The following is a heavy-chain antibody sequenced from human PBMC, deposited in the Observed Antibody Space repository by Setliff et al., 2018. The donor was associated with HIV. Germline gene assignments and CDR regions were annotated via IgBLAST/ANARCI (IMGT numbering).Heavy chain of an antibody. CDR2: INHSGST. V-gene: IGHV4-34*01. D-gene: IGHD3-9*01. CDR1: GGSLSGYH. Sequence: KPSETLSLTCAVYGGSLSGYHWSWIRQSPGKGLEWIGEINHSGSTNYNPSLKNRVLISVDTSKNQFSLKLNSVTAADTATYFCAAPRGMSTILVYWGRGTLVTVSS. CDR3: AAPRGMSTILVY. J-gene: IGHJ4*02.